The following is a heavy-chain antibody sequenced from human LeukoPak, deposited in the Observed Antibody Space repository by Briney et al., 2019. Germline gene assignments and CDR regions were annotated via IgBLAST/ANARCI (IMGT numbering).Heavy chain of an antibody. J-gene: IGHJ4*02. CDR2: LKESGIEK. CDR1: GFIFSSYS. Sequence: PGGSPRLSCAGSGFIFSSYSMGWVRQAPGKGLEFVAHLKESGIEKEYVDSVEGRFTTSRDNGKNSLYLQMNSLRAEDTALYFCARWRGAQSEFDYWGQGTHVIVSS. D-gene: IGHD3-3*01. V-gene: IGHV3-7*01. CDR3: ARWRGAQSEFDY.